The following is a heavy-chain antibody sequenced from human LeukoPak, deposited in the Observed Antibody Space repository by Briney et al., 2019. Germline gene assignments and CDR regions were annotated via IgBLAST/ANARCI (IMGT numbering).Heavy chain of an antibody. J-gene: IGHJ3*02. V-gene: IGHV3-7*01. CDR1: GFTFSSYW. D-gene: IGHD3-3*01. Sequence: QAGGSLRLSCAASGFTFSSYWMSWVRQAPGKGLEWVANIKRDGSEKYYVDSVKGRFTVSRDNAKNSLYLQMNSLRAEDTAVYYCARGKSGYAFDIWGQGTMVTVSS. CDR3: ARGKSGYAFDI. CDR2: IKRDGSEK.